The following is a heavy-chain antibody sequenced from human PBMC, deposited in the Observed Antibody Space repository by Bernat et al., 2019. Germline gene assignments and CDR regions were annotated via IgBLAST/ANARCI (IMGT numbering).Heavy chain of an antibody. CDR3: ATGPMITMVRGAPDWYFDL. CDR1: GYTLTELS. Sequence: QVQLVQSGAEVKKPGASVKVSCKVSGYTLTELSMHWVRQAPGKGLEWMGGFDPEDGERIYAQKFQGRVTRTEDTSTGTAYMKLRSLRTEDTAVYYCATGPMITMVRGAPDWYFDLWGRGTLVTVSS. CDR2: FDPEDGER. J-gene: IGHJ2*01. D-gene: IGHD3-10*01. V-gene: IGHV1-24*01.